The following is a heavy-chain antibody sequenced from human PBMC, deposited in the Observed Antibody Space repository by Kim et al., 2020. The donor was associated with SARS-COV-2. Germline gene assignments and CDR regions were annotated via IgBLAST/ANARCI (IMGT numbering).Heavy chain of an antibody. CDR3: ARVSGSYRTSYYFDY. Sequence: PSLKRRVTIAVDTSKNQFSLKLSSVTAADTAVYYCARVSGSYRTSYYFDYWGQGTLVTVSS. D-gene: IGHD1-26*01. V-gene: IGHV4-39*07. J-gene: IGHJ4*02.